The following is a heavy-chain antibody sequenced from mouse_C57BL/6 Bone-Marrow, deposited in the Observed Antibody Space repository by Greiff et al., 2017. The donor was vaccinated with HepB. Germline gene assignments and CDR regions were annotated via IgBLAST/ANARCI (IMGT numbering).Heavy chain of an antibody. J-gene: IGHJ2*01. V-gene: IGHV1-81*01. CDR3: ARAELSNWYYFDY. Sequence: VQLQQSGAELARPGASVKLSCKASGYTFTSYGISWVKQRTGPGLEWIGEIYPRSGNTYYNEKFKGKATLTADKSSSTAYMELRSLTSEDSAVYFCARAELSNWYYFDYWGQGTTLTVSS. CDR1: GYTFTSYG. CDR2: IYPRSGNT. D-gene: IGHD4-1*01.